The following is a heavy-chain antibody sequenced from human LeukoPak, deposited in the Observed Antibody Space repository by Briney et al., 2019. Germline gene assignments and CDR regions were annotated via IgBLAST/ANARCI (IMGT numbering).Heavy chain of an antibody. J-gene: IGHJ4*02. CDR1: GYTFTGYY. CDR2: INPNNGGT. CDR3: AREARVAAAGTAGTNFDY. D-gene: IGHD6-13*01. Sequence: ASVKVSCKASGYTFTGYYMHWVRQAPGQGLEWLGWINPNNGGTIYAQKFQGRVAMTRDTSNTTAYMEMTRLRSDDTAVYYCAREARVAAAGTAGTNFDYWGRGTLVTVSS. V-gene: IGHV1-2*02.